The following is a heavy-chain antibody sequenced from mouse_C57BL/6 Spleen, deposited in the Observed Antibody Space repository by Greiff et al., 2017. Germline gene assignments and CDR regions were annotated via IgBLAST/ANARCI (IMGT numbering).Heavy chain of an antibody. CDR1: GYTFTDYE. J-gene: IGHJ4*01. CDR3: ARSLDY. CDR2: IAPETGGT. V-gene: IGHV1-15*01. Sequence: SGAELVRPGASVTLSCKASGYTFTDYEMHWVKQTPVHGLEWIGAIAPETGGTAYNQKFKGKAILTADKSSSTAYMELRSLTSEDSAVYYCARSLDYWGQGTSVTVSS.